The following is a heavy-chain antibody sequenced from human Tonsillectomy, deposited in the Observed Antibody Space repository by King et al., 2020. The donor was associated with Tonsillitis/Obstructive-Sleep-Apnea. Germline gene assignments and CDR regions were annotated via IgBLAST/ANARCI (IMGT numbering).Heavy chain of an antibody. CDR3: APRQGYWTGGNCPRWFDP. CDR1: GFSLSTNGVG. Sequence: TLQESGPTLVKPTQTLTLTCTFSGFSLSTNGVGVGWIRQPPGKALEWLALIYWDDDKRYNTSLKSRLTITKDTSKNQVVLTMTNMDPVDTATYYCAPRQGYWTGGNCPRWFDPWGQGTLVTVSS. J-gene: IGHJ5*02. D-gene: IGHD2-8*02. V-gene: IGHV2-5*02. CDR2: IYWDDDK.